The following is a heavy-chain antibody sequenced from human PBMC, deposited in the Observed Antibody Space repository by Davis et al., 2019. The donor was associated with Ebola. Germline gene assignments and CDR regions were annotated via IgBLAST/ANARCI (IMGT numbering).Heavy chain of an antibody. V-gene: IGHV3-23*01. CDR1: GFTFSSYA. J-gene: IGHJ6*02. CDR2: ISGSGGST. D-gene: IGHD6-6*01. CDR3: AKDLTSSSPAEIFYYYYGMDV. Sequence: PGGSLRLSCAASGFTFSSYAMSWVRQAPGKGLEWVSAISGSGGSTYYADSVKGRFTISRDNSKNTLYLQMNSLRAEDTAVYYCAKDLTSSSPAEIFYYYYGMDVWGQGTTVTVSS.